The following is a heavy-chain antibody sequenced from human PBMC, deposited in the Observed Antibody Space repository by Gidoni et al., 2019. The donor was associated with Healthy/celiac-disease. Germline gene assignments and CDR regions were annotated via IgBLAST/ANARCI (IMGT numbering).Heavy chain of an antibody. Sequence: EVQLLESGGGLVQPGGSLRLSCAASGFTFSSYAMSWVRQAPGKGLEWVSAISGSGGSTYYADSVKGRFNNSRDKSKNTLYLQMNSLRAEDTAVYYCANIPTKDIVVVPAAIRDYWGQGTLVTVSS. V-gene: IGHV3-23*01. CDR1: GFTFSSYA. CDR3: ANIPTKDIVVVPAAIRDY. D-gene: IGHD2-2*01. J-gene: IGHJ4*02. CDR2: ISGSGGST.